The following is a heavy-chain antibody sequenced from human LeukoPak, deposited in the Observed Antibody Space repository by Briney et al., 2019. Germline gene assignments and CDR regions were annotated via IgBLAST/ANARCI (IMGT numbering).Heavy chain of an antibody. V-gene: IGHV1-46*01. J-gene: IGHJ4*02. CDR2: INPSGGST. Sequence: ASVKVSCKASGYTFTSYYMHWVRQAPGQGLEWMGIINPSGGSTSYAQKFQGRVTMTRDTSTSTVYMELSSLRSEDTAVYYCARSAPYYYDSSGCSGLYWGQGTLVTVSS. CDR3: ARSAPYYYDSSGCSGLY. CDR1: GYTFTSYY. D-gene: IGHD3-22*01.